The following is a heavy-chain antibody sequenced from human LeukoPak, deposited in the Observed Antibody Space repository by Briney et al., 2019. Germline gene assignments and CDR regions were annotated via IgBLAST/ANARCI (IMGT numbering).Heavy chain of an antibody. CDR3: ARDEGSSGWSFDY. J-gene: IGHJ4*02. D-gene: IGHD6-19*01. CDR2: IYYSGST. V-gene: IGHV4-59*01. CDR1: GGSISSYY. Sequence: SETLSLTCTVSGGSISSYYWSWIRQPPGKGLEWIGHIYYSGSTNYNPSLKSRVTISVDTSKNQFSLKLSSVTAADTAVYYCARDEGSSGWSFDYWGQGTLVTVSS.